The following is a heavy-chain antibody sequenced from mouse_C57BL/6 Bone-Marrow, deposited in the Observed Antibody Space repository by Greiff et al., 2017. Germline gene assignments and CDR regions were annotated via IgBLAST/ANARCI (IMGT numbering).Heavy chain of an antibody. CDR3: ARSGTTVKYYYAMDY. V-gene: IGHV1-53*01. CDR1: GYTFTSYW. J-gene: IGHJ4*01. D-gene: IGHD1-1*01. Sequence: QVQLQQPGTELVKPGASVKLSCKASGYTFTSYWMHWVKQRPGQGLEWIGNINPSNGGTNYNENFKSKATLTVDKSSSTAYMQLSSLTSEDSAVYYCARSGTTVKYYYAMDYWGQGTSVTVSS. CDR2: INPSNGGT.